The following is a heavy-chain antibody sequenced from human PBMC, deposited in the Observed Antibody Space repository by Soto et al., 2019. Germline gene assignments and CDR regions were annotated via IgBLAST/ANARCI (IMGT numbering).Heavy chain of an antibody. CDR1: GYSFTSYW. Sequence: PGESLKISCKGSGYSFTSYWISWVRQMPGKGLEWMGRIDPSDSYTNYSPSFQGHVTISADKSISTAYLQWSSLKASDTAMYYCARGDSSSWRNYYYGMDVWGQGTTVTVSS. CDR3: ARGDSSSWRNYYYGMDV. CDR2: IDPSDSYT. V-gene: IGHV5-10-1*01. J-gene: IGHJ6*02. D-gene: IGHD6-13*01.